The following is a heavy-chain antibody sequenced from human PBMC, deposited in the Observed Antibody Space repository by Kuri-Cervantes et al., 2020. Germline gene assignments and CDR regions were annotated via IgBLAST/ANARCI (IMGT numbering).Heavy chain of an antibody. CDR1: GFTFSNYA. CDR3: AREGTDIVVVPAAFAGEGAPLGY. D-gene: IGHD2-2*01. J-gene: IGHJ4*02. Sequence: GESLKISCVGSGFTFSNYAMTWVRQAPGKGLEWVSGISTNYITYYTDSVKGRFTISRDNSKNTLHLQMNSLRAEDTAVYYCAREGTDIVVVPAAFAGEGAPLGYWGQGTLVTVSS. V-gene: IGHV3-23*01. CDR2: ISTNYIT.